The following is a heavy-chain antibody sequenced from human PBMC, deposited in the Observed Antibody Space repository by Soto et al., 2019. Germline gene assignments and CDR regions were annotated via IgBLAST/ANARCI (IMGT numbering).Heavy chain of an antibody. V-gene: IGHV3-11*01. CDR1: GFTFSDYY. D-gene: IGHD4-17*01. Sequence: QVQLVESGGGLVKPGGSLRLSCAASGFTFSDYYMSWIRQAPGKGMEWVSYISSSGSTIYYADSVKGPFTISRDNAKNPLYLQMNSLRAEDTAVYYCAREHGDYRKYYYNYYMDVWGKGNTVTVSS. CDR2: ISSSGSTI. CDR3: AREHGDYRKYYYNYYMDV. J-gene: IGHJ6*03.